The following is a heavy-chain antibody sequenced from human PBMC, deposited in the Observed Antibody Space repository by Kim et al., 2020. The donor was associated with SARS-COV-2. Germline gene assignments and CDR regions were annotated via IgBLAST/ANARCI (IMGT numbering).Heavy chain of an antibody. Sequence: ASVKVSCKVSGYTLTELSMHWVRQAPGKGLEWMGGFDPEDGETIYAQKFQGRVTMTEDTSTDTAYMELSSLRSEDTAVYYCATPYSSSWYPTYYFDYWGQGTLVTVSS. CDR3: ATPYSSSWYPTYYFDY. CDR2: FDPEDGET. CDR1: GYTLTELS. J-gene: IGHJ4*02. V-gene: IGHV1-24*01. D-gene: IGHD6-13*01.